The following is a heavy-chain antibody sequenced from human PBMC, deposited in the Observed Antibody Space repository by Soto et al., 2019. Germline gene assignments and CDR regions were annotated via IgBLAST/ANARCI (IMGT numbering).Heavy chain of an antibody. Sequence: EVQLLESGGDLVQPGGSLRLSCEASGFTFSNYAMSWVRQAPGKGLEWVTGISARGGTTYYVDSVKGRFTISRDNSKNTLYLQMNALRAEDRAVYYCAKDRAFGAGHGMDVWGPGTTVTVSS. V-gene: IGHV3-23*01. J-gene: IGHJ6*02. D-gene: IGHD3-10*01. CDR1: GFTFSNYA. CDR2: ISARGGTT. CDR3: AKDRAFGAGHGMDV.